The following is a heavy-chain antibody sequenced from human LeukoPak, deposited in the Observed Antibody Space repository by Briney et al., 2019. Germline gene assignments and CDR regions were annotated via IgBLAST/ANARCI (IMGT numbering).Heavy chain of an antibody. CDR3: AGLLSDKRGFGY. CDR1: GGAISTNGYY. Sequence: SETLSLTCTVSGGAISTNGYYWGWIRQPPGKGLEWIGSLYHLGSTYYNASLKSRVTMSVDTSQNQFSPRLISVTAADTAVYYCAGLLSDKRGFGYWGQGTLVTVSS. D-gene: IGHD2/OR15-2a*01. J-gene: IGHJ4*02. CDR2: LYHLGST. V-gene: IGHV4-39*01.